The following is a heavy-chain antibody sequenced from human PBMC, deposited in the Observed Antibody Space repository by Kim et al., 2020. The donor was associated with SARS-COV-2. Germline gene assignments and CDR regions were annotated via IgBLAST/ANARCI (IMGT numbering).Heavy chain of an antibody. CDR3: ARGFCNAVNCFNWFDP. D-gene: IGHD2-15*01. CDR2: INAANGNT. Sequence: ASVKVSCKASGNIFNRYVMHWVRQAPGQSLEWMGWINAANGNTKYSQKFQGRVTITWDTSARTAYMDLSSLTSEDTAVYYCARGFCNAVNCFNWFDPWGQGALVAVSS. V-gene: IGHV1-3*01. CDR1: GNIFNRYV. J-gene: IGHJ5*02.